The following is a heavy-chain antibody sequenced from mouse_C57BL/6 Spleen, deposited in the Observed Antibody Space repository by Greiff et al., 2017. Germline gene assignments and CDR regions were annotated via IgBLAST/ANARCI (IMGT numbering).Heavy chain of an antibody. CDR1: GFNIKDYY. J-gene: IGHJ1*03. V-gene: IGHV14-1*01. CDR3: TYYYGSSYDWYFDV. CDR2: IDPEDGDT. Sequence: VQLQQSGAELVRPGASVKLSCTASGFNIKDYYMHWVKQRPEQGLEWIGRIDPEDGDTEYAPKFPGKATMTADTSSHTAYLQLSSLTSEDTAVYYCTYYYGSSYDWYFDVWGTGTTVTVSS. D-gene: IGHD1-1*01.